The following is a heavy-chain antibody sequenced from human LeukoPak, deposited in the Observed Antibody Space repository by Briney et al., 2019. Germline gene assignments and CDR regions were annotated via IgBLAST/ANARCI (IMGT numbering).Heavy chain of an antibody. Sequence: GGSLRLSCAASEFTFSTYAMSWVRQAPGKGLEWVAGISGSGGRTNYADSVMGRFTISRDNSKNTLYLEMNSLRAEDTAIYYCAKAHSGSNWYSQYFQNWGQGTLVTVSS. CDR1: EFTFSTYA. CDR3: AKAHSGSNWYSQYFQN. V-gene: IGHV3-23*01. CDR2: ISGSGGRT. D-gene: IGHD6-13*01. J-gene: IGHJ1*01.